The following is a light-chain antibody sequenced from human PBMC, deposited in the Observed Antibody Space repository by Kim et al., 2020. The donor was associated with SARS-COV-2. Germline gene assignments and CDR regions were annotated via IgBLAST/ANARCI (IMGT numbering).Light chain of an antibody. CDR2: GVT. J-gene: IGLJ1*01. CDR3: CSYAGTSSRV. Sequence: GQSVTISCTGTSSNVCAYNHVSWYQQYPGKAPKLIIHGVTKRPSGVPDRFSGSKSGNTASLTISGLLAEDEADYYCCSYAGTSSRVFGTGTKVTVL. CDR1: SSNVCAYNH. V-gene: IGLV2-11*01.